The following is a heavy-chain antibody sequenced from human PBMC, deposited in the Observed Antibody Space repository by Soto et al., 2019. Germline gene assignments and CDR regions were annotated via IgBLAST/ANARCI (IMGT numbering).Heavy chain of an antibody. D-gene: IGHD2-15*01. J-gene: IGHJ5*01. V-gene: IGHV3-48*02. CDR1: GFRFSTYN. CDR2: ISTTSFTI. Sequence: GSLRLSCAASGFRFSTYNMDWVHQAPGKGPEWIAHISTTSFTIYYADSVKGRFTISRDNDRNSLYLEMNSLRDEDTAVYYCARDRCYDGTCYSASDSWGQGTLVTVSS. CDR3: ARDRCYDGTCYSASDS.